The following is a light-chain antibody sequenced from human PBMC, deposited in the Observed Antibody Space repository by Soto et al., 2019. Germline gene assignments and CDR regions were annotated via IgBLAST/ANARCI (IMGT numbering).Light chain of an antibody. V-gene: IGLV2-14*01. CDR1: SSDVGNYKY. CDR3: FSYTSSGTYV. CDR2: EVS. J-gene: IGLJ1*01. Sequence: QCALTQPASVSGSPGQSITISCTGTSSDVGNYKYVSWYQQHPGKAPKLMIYEVSNRPSGVSNRFSGSKSGNTASLTISGLQAEDETDYYCFSYTSSGTYVFGTGTKLTVL.